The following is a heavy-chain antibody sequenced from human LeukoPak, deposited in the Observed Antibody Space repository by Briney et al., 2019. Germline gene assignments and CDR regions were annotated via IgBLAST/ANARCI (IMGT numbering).Heavy chain of an antibody. J-gene: IGHJ3*02. Sequence: SETLSLTCAVYGGSFSGYYWSWIRQPPGKGLEWIGEIKHSGSTNYNPSLKSRVTISVDTSKNQFSLKLSSVTAADTAVYYCARAWPTYYYDSSARQDAFDIWGQGTMVTVSS. CDR2: IKHSGST. V-gene: IGHV4-34*01. D-gene: IGHD3-22*01. CDR3: ARAWPTYYYDSSARQDAFDI. CDR1: GGSFSGYY.